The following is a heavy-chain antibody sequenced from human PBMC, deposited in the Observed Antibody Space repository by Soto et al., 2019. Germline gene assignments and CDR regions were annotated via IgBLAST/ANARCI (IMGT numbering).Heavy chain of an antibody. CDR3: TDLMRGVGAFDI. CDR2: IKSETDGETT. V-gene: IGHV3-15*01. CDR1: GFTFNYGW. Sequence: GGSLRLSCAASGFTFNYGWMGWVRQAPGKGLEWVGRIKSETDGETTDYAAPVKGRFTISRDDSKNTLYLQMDSLKTEDTAVYYCTDLMRGVGAFDIWSRGTLVTVSS. J-gene: IGHJ3*02. D-gene: IGHD3-10*01.